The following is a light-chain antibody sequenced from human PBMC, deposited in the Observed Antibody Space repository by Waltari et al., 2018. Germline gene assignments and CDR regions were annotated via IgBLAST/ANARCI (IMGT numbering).Light chain of an antibody. CDR1: KLGNKY. J-gene: IGLJ2*01. CDR3: QTWDTTIDVT. CDR2: QDN. V-gene: IGLV3-1*01. Sequence: YELTQPPSVSASPGQTAIITCSGDKLGNKYTFWYQQRPGQSPVLLIYQDNRRPSGSPERFSCSKSGNTATLTITETQAVDEADYFCQTWDTTIDVTFGGGTRLTVL.